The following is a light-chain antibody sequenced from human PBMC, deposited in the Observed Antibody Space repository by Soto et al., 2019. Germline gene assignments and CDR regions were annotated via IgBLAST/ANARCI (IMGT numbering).Light chain of an antibody. CDR2: DAS. J-gene: IGKJ4*01. CDR3: QVRSFWPLA. CDR1: ENLRTF. Sequence: EIVLTQSPATLSLSPGERATLSCRATENLRTFLAWYQQKAGQAPRLLIYDASNRATGIPDRFSGSGSGTDFTLTASNLDAEDSAVDYCQVRSFWPLAFGGVTKVDIQ. V-gene: IGKV3-11*01.